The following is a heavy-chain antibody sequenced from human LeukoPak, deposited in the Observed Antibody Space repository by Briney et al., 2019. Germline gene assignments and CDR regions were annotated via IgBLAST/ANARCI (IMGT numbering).Heavy chain of an antibody. CDR2: INHSGRT. V-gene: IGHV4-34*01. CDR3: ARRQVGLRRDLWFDP. Sequence: PSETLSLTCVVYGGSFSGYYWSWIRQPPGKGLEWIGEINHSGRTNFNPSLKSRVTMSVDTSKNQFSLKLSSVTAADTAVHYCARRQVGLRRDLWFDPWGQGTLVTVSS. D-gene: IGHD2-15*01. J-gene: IGHJ5*02. CDR1: GGSFSGYY.